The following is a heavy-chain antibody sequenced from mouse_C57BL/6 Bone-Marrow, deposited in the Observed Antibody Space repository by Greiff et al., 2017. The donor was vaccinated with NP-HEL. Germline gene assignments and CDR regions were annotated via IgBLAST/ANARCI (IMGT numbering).Heavy chain of an antibody. Sequence: EVQLQQSGPVLVKPGASVKMSCKASGYTFTDYYMNWVKQSHGKSLEWIGVINPYNGGTSYNQKFKGKATLTVDKSSSTAYMELNSLTSEDSAVDYCARRADGSRWDWYFDVWGTGTTVTVSS. V-gene: IGHV1-19*01. D-gene: IGHD1-1*01. CDR1: GYTFTDYY. J-gene: IGHJ1*03. CDR3: ARRADGSRWDWYFDV. CDR2: INPYNGGT.